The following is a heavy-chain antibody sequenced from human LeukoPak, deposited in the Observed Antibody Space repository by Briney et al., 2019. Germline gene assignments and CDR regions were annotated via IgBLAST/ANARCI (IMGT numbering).Heavy chain of an antibody. CDR2: IYYSGST. CDR3: ARGGYSYGNYYYYYMDV. CDR1: GGSISSYY. V-gene: IGHV4-59*01. Sequence: SETLSLTCTVSGGSISSYYWSWIRQPPGKGLEWIGYIYYSGSTNYNPSLKSRVTISVDTSKNQFSLKLSSVTAADTAVYYCARGGYSYGNYYYYYMDVWGKGTTVTISS. D-gene: IGHD5-18*01. J-gene: IGHJ6*03.